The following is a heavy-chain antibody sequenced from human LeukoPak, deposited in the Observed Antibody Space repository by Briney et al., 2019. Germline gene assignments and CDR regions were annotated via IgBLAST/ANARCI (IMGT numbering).Heavy chain of an antibody. V-gene: IGHV3-23*01. Sequence: GGSLRLSCEASGFTFSDCAMNWVRQAPGKGLERVATISGGGGSTYYADSVRGRFTISRDNSKNLLFLQMNSLRAEDTAIYFCARKPTVTPRVGYYFDYWGQGNLVTVSS. CDR2: ISGGGGST. J-gene: IGHJ4*02. CDR3: ARKPTVTPRVGYYFDY. CDR1: GFTFSDCA. D-gene: IGHD4-17*01.